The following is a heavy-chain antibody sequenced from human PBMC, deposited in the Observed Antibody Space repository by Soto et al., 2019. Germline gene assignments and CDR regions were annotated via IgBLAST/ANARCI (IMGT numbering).Heavy chain of an antibody. CDR3: ARESDSGSYSDFFIFDY. D-gene: IGHD1-26*01. Sequence: SETLSLTCAVYGGSFSGYYWSWIRQPPGKGLEWIGEINHSGSTNYNPSLKSRVTISVDTSKNQFSLKLSSVTAADTAVYYCARESDSGSYSDFFIFDYWGQGTLVTVSS. J-gene: IGHJ4*02. CDR1: GGSFSGYY. CDR2: INHSGST. V-gene: IGHV4-34*01.